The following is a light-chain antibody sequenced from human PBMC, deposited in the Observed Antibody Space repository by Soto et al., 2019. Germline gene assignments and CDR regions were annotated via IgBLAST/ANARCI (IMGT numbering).Light chain of an antibody. J-gene: IGKJ1*01. Sequence: EIVLTQSPATLSLSPGERATLSCRASQSVSSSLAWYQQRPGQAPRLLIYDASNRATGIPARFSGSGSGTDLTLTISSLEPEDFAVYYCQQRSSWWTFGQGTKVEIK. CDR2: DAS. V-gene: IGKV3-11*01. CDR1: QSVSSS. CDR3: QQRSSWWT.